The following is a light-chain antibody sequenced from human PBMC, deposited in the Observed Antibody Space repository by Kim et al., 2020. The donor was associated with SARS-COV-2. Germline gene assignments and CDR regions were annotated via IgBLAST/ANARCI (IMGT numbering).Light chain of an antibody. Sequence: ASVGDRVTITGRASQNIHNFLNWFQQKPEKAPNLLIYAASSLQGGVPSRFSATGSGTDFTLTISSLQPEDFATFYCQQTFNTPPTFGPGTKVDIK. CDR3: QQTFNTPPT. J-gene: IGKJ1*01. CDR1: QNIHNF. CDR2: AAS. V-gene: IGKV1-39*01.